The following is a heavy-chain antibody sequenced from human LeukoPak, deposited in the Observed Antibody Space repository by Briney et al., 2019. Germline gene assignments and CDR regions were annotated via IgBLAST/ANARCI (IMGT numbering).Heavy chain of an antibody. D-gene: IGHD3-16*01. J-gene: IGHJ4*02. Sequence: GGSLRLSCAASGFTFSSYSMNSVRQAPGKGLEWVSSISSSSSYIYYADSVKGRFTISSDNAKNSLYLQMNSLRAEDTAVYYCARDGDWGRLGDYWGQGTLVTVSS. CDR3: ARDGDWGRLGDY. CDR1: GFTFSSYS. CDR2: ISSSSSYI. V-gene: IGHV3-21*01.